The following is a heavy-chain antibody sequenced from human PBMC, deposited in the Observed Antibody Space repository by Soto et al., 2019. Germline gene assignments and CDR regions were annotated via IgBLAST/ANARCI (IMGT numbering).Heavy chain of an antibody. CDR2: IIPIIGTP. J-gene: IGHJ4*02. CDR3: ARDLEFRDGNISHLDY. CDR1: GGTFRNHV. V-gene: IGHV1-69*13. Sequence: SVKVSCKASGGTFRNHVFNWVRQAPGQGLEWMGGIIPIIGTPNYAQRFQGRVTITADASTNTVYLDVSSLRSQDTAVYYCARDLEFRDGNISHLDYWGQGTLVTVSS. D-gene: IGHD3-10*01.